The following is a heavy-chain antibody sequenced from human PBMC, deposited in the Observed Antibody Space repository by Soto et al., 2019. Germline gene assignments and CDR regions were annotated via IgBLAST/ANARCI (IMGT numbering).Heavy chain of an antibody. CDR3: TASSGWYNAFDI. CDR2: ISGSGGST. Sequence: EVQLLESGGGLVQPGGSLRLSCAASGFTFSSYAMSWVRQAPGKGLEWVSAISGSGGSTYYADSVKGRFTISRDNSKNTMYLQMNSLRAEDTAGYYCTASSGWYNAFDIWGQGTMVTVSS. V-gene: IGHV3-23*01. J-gene: IGHJ3*02. D-gene: IGHD6-19*01. CDR1: GFTFSSYA.